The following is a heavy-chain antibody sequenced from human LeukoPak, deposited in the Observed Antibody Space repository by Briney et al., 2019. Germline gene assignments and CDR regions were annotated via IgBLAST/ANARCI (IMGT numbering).Heavy chain of an antibody. V-gene: IGHV4-39*01. J-gene: IGHJ4*02. CDR1: GGSISSSRYY. CDR3: ARLANYDFWSGKSYYFDY. D-gene: IGHD3-3*01. Sequence: SETLSLICTVSGGSISSSRYYWGWIRQPPGRGLEWFGSIYYSGSTYYNPSLKSRVTISVDTSKNQFSLKLSSVTAADTAVYYCARLANYDFWSGKSYYFDYWGQGTLVTVSS. CDR2: IYYSGST.